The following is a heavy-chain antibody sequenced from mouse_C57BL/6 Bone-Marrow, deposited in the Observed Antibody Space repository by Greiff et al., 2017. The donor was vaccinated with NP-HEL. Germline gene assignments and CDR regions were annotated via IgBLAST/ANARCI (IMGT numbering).Heavy chain of an antibody. D-gene: IGHD1-1*01. CDR2: FYPGSGSI. CDR1: GYTFTEYT. Sequence: QVQLKQSGAELVKPGASVKLSCKASGYTFTEYTIHWVKQRSGQGLEWIGWFYPGSGSIKYNEKFKDKATLTADKSSSTAYMELRSLTSEDSAVYFCARLDYYGSSYDYWGQGTTLTVSS. V-gene: IGHV1-62-2*01. J-gene: IGHJ2*01. CDR3: ARLDYYGSSYDY.